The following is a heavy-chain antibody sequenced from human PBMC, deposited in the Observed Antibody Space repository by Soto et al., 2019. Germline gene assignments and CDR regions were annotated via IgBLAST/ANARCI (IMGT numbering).Heavy chain of an antibody. CDR3: ASVGGYDYLDI. V-gene: IGHV1-69*02. CDR2: IIPILGIA. J-gene: IGHJ3*02. CDR1: GGTFSSYT. Sequence: SVKVSCKASGGTFSSYTISWVRQAPGQGLEWMGRIIPILGIANYAQKFQGRVTITADRSTSTAYMELSSLRSEDTAVYYCASVGGYDYLDIWGQGTMVTVSS. D-gene: IGHD5-12*01.